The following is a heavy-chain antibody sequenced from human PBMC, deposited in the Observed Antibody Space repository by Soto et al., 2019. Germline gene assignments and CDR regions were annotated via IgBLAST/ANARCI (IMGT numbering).Heavy chain of an antibody. CDR2: TGATGRTT. CDR1: GFTFSIYA. D-gene: IGHD1-20*01. Sequence: GGSLRLSCAASGFTFSIYAMTWVRQAPGKGLEWVSTTGATGRTTYYSDSVKGRFTVSRDNSKNTLDLQMSNLRAEDTAVYYCATVHNTSRSFDYWGQGTLVTVSS. CDR3: ATVHNTSRSFDY. J-gene: IGHJ4*02. V-gene: IGHV3-23*01.